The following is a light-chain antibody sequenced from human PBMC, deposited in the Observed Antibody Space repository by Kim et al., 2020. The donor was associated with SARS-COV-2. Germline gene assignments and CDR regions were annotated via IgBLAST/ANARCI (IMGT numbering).Light chain of an antibody. CDR1: RSVSSSY. J-gene: IGKJ1*01. Sequence: PGERAPLSCETNRSVSSSYLACYPQKPDEAPRLINYGASSSATGIPDRFGGGGCGTDFTITISRLEPEDFAVYYCQQYSSSPTCTCGQGTKVDIK. CDR2: GAS. V-gene: IGKV3-20*01. CDR3: QQYSSSPTCT.